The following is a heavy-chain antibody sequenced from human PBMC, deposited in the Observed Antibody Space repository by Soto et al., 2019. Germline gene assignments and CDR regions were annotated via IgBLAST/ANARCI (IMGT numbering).Heavy chain of an antibody. Sequence: QVQLVESGGGVVQPGRSLRLSCAASGFTFSSYGMHWVRQAPGKGLEWVAVIWYDGSNKYYADSVKGRFTISRDNPKNTLYLQMNSLRAEDTAVYYCARDLHDFPHDYWRQGTLLTLSS. CDR1: GFTFSSYG. CDR3: ARDLHDFPHDY. D-gene: IGHD3-3*01. V-gene: IGHV3-33*01. CDR2: IWYDGSNK. J-gene: IGHJ4*02.